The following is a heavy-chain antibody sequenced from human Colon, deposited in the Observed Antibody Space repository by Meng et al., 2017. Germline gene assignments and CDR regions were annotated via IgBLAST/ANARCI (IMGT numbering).Heavy chain of an antibody. Sequence: QVQLGQVGAEVKKPGASVKISCGASGYTFTASFMHWVRQAPGQRIEWMGRVNSDNGDTDYSQRFQDRVSISRDTSATTAYMELSSLRSEDTAVYYCATGPEFVSTLDFWGQGTLVTVSS. CDR2: VNSDNGDT. D-gene: IGHD3-16*02. J-gene: IGHJ4*02. CDR1: GYTFTASF. V-gene: IGHV1-3*04. CDR3: ATGPEFVSTLDF.